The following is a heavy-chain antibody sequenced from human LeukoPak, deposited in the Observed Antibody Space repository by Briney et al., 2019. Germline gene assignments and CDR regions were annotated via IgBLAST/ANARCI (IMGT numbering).Heavy chain of an antibody. D-gene: IGHD2-21*01. J-gene: IGHJ3*02. CDR1: GYTFTGYY. V-gene: IGHV1-2*02. CDR2: INPNSGGT. CDR3: ARDGLFVKNAFDI. Sequence: ASVKVSCKASGYTFTGYYMHWVRQAPGQGLEWMGWINPNSGGTNYAQKFQGRVTMTRDTSISTAYMELSSLRSEDTAVYYCARDGLFVKNAFDIWGQGTMVTVSS.